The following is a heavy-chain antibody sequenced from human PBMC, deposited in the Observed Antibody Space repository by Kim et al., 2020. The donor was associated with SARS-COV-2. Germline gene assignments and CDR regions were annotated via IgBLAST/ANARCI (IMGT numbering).Heavy chain of an antibody. CDR3: ARSICTTVRCYEFWNY. CDR2: INHSGNI. Sequence: SETLSLTCAVYGGSFSGYYWCWIRQTPAKGLEWMGEINHSGNINYNSSLKSRVTISADTSTKQFSLKLTSVTAAATAAYYCARSICTTVRCYEFWNYCG. D-gene: IGHD3-3*01. CDR1: GGSFSGYY. J-gene: IGHJ4*01. V-gene: IGHV4-34*01.